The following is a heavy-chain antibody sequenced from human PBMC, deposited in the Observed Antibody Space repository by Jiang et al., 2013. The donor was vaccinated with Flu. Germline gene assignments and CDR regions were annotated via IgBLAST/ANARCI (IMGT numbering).Heavy chain of an antibody. CDR1: GYTLTDLS. J-gene: IGHJ6*02. Sequence: SGAEVKKPGASVRVSCEVSGYTLTDLSMHWVRQAPGKGLEWMGSFDPADGETIYAQKFQGRVTMTEHTSTGTAYMDLSSLRSEDTAVYYCATIGSGDYYYYYGMDVWGQGTTVTVSS. CDR3: ATIGSGDYYYYYGMDV. CDR2: FDPADGET. D-gene: IGHD3-10*01. V-gene: IGHV1-24*01.